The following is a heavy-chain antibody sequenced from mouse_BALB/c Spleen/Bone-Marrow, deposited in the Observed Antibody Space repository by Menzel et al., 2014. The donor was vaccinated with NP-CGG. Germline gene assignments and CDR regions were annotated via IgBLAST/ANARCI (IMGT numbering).Heavy chain of an antibody. CDR1: GYSFTGYF. D-gene: IGHD1-1*01. J-gene: IGHJ4*01. CDR3: AREGYYYGSSYGNAMDY. V-gene: IGHV1-20*02. Sequence: EVQLQQSGPELVKPGASVKISCKASGYSFTGYFMNWVMQSHGKSLEWIGRINPYNGDTFYNQKFKGKATLTVDKSSSTAHMELRSLASEDSAVYYCAREGYYYGSSYGNAMDYWGRGTSVTVSS. CDR2: INPYNGDT.